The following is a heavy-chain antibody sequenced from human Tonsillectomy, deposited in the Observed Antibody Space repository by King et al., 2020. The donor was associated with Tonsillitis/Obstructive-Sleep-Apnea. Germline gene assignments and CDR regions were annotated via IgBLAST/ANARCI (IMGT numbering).Heavy chain of an antibody. CDR1: GFTFSYYS. D-gene: IGHD3-10*01. CDR3: AGVGAVRGAKAYFDY. V-gene: IGHV3-21*01. CDR2: ISGTSYYI. Sequence: VQLVESGGGLVKPGWSLRLSCAASGFTFSYYSMNWFRQAPGKGLEWVSSISGTSYYIFHADSVKGRFTISRYNAKNSLFLKMKSLRYEDTAWYYCAGVGAVRGAKAYFDYWGQGVLVTVSS. J-gene: IGHJ4*02.